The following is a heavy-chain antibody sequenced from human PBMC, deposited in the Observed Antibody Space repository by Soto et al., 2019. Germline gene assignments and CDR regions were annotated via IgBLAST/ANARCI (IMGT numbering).Heavy chain of an antibody. V-gene: IGHV4-4*02. D-gene: IGHD3-16*01. Sequence: QVPLQESGPGLVKPSGTLSLTCAVSGGSITSTNWWSWVRQPPGKGLEWIGEIYHTGSTNYNPSLKSRLTISVDKSKNRFSLKLSSVTAADTAVYYCARMGDYLFNHWGQGTLVTVSS. J-gene: IGHJ4*02. CDR3: ARMGDYLFNH. CDR2: IYHTGST. CDR1: GGSITSTNW.